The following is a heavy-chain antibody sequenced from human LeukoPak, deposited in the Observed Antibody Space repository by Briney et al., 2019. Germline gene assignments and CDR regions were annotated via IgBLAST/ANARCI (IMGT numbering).Heavy chain of an antibody. V-gene: IGHV3-74*01. D-gene: IGHD2-21*01. CDR2: INTDGSST. CDR3: ARDAAYCGGDCYLFDI. J-gene: IGHJ3*02. CDR1: GFTFSNFW. Sequence: GGSLRLSCAASGFTFSNFWMHWVRQAPGKGLVWVSRINTDGSSTTYTDSVKGRFTISRDNAKNTLYLQMNSLRAEDTAVYYCARDAAYCGGDCYLFDIWGQGTMVTVSS.